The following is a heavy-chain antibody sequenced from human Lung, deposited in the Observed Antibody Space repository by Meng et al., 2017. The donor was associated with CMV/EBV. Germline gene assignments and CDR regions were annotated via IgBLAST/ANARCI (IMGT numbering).Heavy chain of an antibody. J-gene: IGHJ6*01. CDR2: ISGSGGST. CDR3: AKDGVVIPEGGMDV. V-gene: IGHV3-23*01. Sequence: GEXXKISCAASGFTFTSYALSWVRQAPGKGLEWVSAISGSGGSTYYADSVKGRFTISRDNSKNTLYLQMNSLRAEDTAVYYCAKDGVVIPEGGMDVWGQGNXVHGAS. CDR1: GFTFTSYA. D-gene: IGHD2-2*01.